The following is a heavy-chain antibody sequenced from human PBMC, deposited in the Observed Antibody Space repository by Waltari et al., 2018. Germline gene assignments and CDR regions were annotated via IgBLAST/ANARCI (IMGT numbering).Heavy chain of an antibody. J-gene: IGHJ6*02. V-gene: IGHV3-33*01. Sequence: QVQLVESGGGVVKPGRSLRLSCAASGFSLGSVGLHWVRRAPGKGLEWVEIIWYDGSEKYYADSVKGRFTISRDNSKNTVDLQMNSLRAEDTAVYYCAVTTGGYDGMGVWGQGTTVTVSS. CDR2: IWYDGSEK. D-gene: IGHD6-13*01. CDR1: GFSLGSVG. CDR3: AVTTGGYDGMGV.